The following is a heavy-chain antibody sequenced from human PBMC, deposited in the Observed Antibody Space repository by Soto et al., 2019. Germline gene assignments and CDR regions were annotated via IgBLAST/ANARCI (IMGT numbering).Heavy chain of an antibody. D-gene: IGHD3-22*01. V-gene: IGHV3-30-3*01. CDR2: ISYDGGNK. CDR3: ARDGWLYYDSTSQGMDV. Sequence: PGGSLRLSCAASGFTFSSYAMHWVRQAPGKGLEWVAVISYDGGNKNHADSVKGRFTISRDNSKNTLFLQMNNLRAEDTAVYYCARDGWLYYDSTSQGMDVWGQGTKVTVSS. J-gene: IGHJ6*02. CDR1: GFTFSSYA.